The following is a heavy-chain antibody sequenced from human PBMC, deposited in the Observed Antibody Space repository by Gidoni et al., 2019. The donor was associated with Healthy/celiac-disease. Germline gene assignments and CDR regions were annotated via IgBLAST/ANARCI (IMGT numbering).Heavy chain of an antibody. D-gene: IGHD3-22*01. CDR2: IYYSGST. Sequence: QVQLQESGPGLVKPSQTLSLTCTFSGGSISSGGYYWSWIRQHPGKGLEWIGYIYYSGSTYYNPSLKSRVTISVDTSKNQFSLKLSSVTAADTAVYYCATAKSKYYYDRGDYFDYWGQGTLVTVSS. CDR1: GGSISSGGYY. CDR3: ATAKSKYYYDRGDYFDY. J-gene: IGHJ4*02. V-gene: IGHV4-31*03.